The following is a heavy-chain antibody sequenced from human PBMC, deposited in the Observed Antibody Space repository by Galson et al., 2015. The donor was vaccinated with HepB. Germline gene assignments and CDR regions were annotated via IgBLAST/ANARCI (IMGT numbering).Heavy chain of an antibody. V-gene: IGHV1-2*04. D-gene: IGHD3-16*01. CDR2: INVNSGVT. CDR3: AREGDTKEDVNWFDP. Sequence: SVKVSCKASGYTFTDYYIHWVRQAPGQGLEWMGWINVNSGVTNYAQKFQGWATMTRDTSISTDYMELTRLKSDDTAVYYCAREGDTKEDVNWFDPWGQGTLVTVSS. CDR1: GYTFTDYY. J-gene: IGHJ5*02.